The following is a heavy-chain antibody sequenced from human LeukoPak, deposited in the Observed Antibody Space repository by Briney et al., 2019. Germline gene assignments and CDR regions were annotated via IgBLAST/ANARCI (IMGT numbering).Heavy chain of an antibody. Sequence: SETLSLTCAVSDWSFCYFYWSWMRQPPGKGLEWIGEINHSGRTNYNTSLKSRVTASLDASTNQFSLKFSSVTAEDTAVYYFATSPPGGWHWLDPWGQGTLVTVSS. CDR3: ATSPPGGWHWLDP. CDR1: DWSFCYFY. CDR2: INHSGRT. J-gene: IGHJ5*02. V-gene: IGHV4-34*01. D-gene: IGHD2-15*01.